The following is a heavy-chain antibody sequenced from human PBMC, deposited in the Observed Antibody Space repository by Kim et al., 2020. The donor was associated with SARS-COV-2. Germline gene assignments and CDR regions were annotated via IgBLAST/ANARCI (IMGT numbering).Heavy chain of an antibody. J-gene: IGHJ4*02. CDR2: IYTSGST. V-gene: IGHV4-61*02. D-gene: IGHD2-2*01. CDR3: ASGYCSSTSCLPFDY. CDR1: GGSISSGSYY. Sequence: SETLSLTCTVSGGSISSGSYYWSWIRQPAGKGLQWIGRIYTSGSTNYNPSLKSRVTISVDTSKNQFSLKLSSVTAADTAVYYCASGYCSSTSCLPFDYWGQGTLVTVSS.